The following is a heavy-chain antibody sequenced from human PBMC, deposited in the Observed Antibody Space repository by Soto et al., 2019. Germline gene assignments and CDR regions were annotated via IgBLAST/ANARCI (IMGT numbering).Heavy chain of an antibody. J-gene: IGHJ4*02. CDR1: GGSINYYY. Sequence: PSETLSLTCSVSGGSINYYYWSWIRQPPGKGLEWIGYVFSSGSTGYSPSLKSRVTMSVDTSRNQFSLNLKSVTPADTAVYFCARDSHYGDPPLWGQGTLVTVSS. CDR3: ARDSHYGDPPL. V-gene: IGHV4-59*01. D-gene: IGHD4-17*01. CDR2: VFSSGST.